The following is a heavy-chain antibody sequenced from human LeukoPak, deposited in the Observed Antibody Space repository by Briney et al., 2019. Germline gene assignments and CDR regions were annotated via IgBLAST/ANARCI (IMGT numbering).Heavy chain of an antibody. Sequence: GGSLRLSFEVSGITFSSYWMHGVRQAPGGRLLWISRINSDGSTTTYADSVKGRFTNYRENAKNRVYLQVYSLRAEDPAVYYCAKGSITMISDWGQGTLVTVSS. D-gene: IGHD3-22*01. CDR2: INSDGSTT. V-gene: IGHV3-74*03. CDR1: GITFSSYW. J-gene: IGHJ4*02. CDR3: AKGSITMISD.